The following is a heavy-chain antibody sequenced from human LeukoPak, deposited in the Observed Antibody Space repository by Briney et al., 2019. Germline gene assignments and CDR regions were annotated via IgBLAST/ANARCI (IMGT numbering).Heavy chain of an antibody. J-gene: IGHJ2*01. V-gene: IGHV3-53*01. D-gene: IGHD6-19*01. CDR1: GFTVRSNY. CDR3: ARIGSRGWDGNDYWFFDL. CDR2: LHSGGKT. Sequence: GGSLRLSCAASGFTVRSNYMIWVRQAPGKGLEWVSVLHSGGKTQYADSVKGRFTISRDNFKNTLDLQMNSLRAEDTAVYYCARIGSRGWDGNDYWFFDLWGRGTLVSVSS.